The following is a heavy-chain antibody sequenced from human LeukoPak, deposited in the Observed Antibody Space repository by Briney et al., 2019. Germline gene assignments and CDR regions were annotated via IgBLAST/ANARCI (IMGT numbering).Heavy chain of an antibody. CDR1: GFTVSSNY. D-gene: IGHD5-24*01. V-gene: IGHV3-7*04. CDR2: IKQDGSKK. Sequence: GGSLRLSCAASGFTVSSNYMTWVRKAPGKGREWVANIKQDGSKKSYVDSVKGRFTISRDNAKNSLYLQMNSLRAQDTAIYYRTRVGYIDEGIDYWGQGTLVTVSS. J-gene: IGHJ4*02. CDR3: TRVGYIDEGIDY.